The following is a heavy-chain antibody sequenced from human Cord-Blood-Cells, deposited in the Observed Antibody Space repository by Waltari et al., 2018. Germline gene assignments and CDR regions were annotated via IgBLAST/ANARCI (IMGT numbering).Heavy chain of an antibody. CDR1: GYTFTSYG. Sequence: QVQLVQSGAEVKKPGASVKVSCKASGYTFTSYGISWVRQAPGQGLEWMGWISAYKGNPNYAQKLQGRVTMTTDTSTSTAYMELRSLRSDDTAVYYCARDSTLPQLGTQLDYWGQGTLVTVSS. V-gene: IGHV1-18*04. CDR3: ARDSTLPQLGTQLDY. CDR2: ISAYKGNP. J-gene: IGHJ4*02. D-gene: IGHD7-27*01.